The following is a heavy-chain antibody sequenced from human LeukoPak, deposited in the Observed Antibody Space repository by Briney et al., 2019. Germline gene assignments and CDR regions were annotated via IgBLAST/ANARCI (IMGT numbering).Heavy chain of an antibody. CDR3: ARGLAAAGTRGPY. CDR1: GYSISSSN. Sequence: PSETLSLTCAVSGYSISSSNWWGWIRQPPGKGLEWVSSISSTGAYIYYADSLKGRFTISRDNAKNSLYLQMNSLRADDTAVYYCARGLAAAGTRGPYWGQGTLVTVSS. J-gene: IGHJ4*02. V-gene: IGHV3-21*01. CDR2: ISSTGAYI. D-gene: IGHD6-13*01.